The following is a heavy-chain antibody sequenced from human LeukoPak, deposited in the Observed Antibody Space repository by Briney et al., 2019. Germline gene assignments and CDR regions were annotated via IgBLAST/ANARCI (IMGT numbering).Heavy chain of an antibody. J-gene: IGHJ6*03. V-gene: IGHV3-49*04. Sequence: GGSLRLSCTASGFTFGDHAMSWVRQASGKGLEWVGFIRSKPYGGTTEYAASVKGRFTISRDDSKSIAYLQMNSLKTEDTAVYYCTRDRDSLGYCSSTSCLGYYYMDVWGKGTTVTVSS. D-gene: IGHD2-2*01. CDR3: TRDRDSLGYCSSTSCLGYYYMDV. CDR1: GFTFGDHA. CDR2: IRSKPYGGTT.